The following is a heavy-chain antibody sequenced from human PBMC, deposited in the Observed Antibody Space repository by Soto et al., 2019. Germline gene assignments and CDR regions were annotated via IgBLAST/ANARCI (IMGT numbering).Heavy chain of an antibody. CDR2: MKYSGTT. J-gene: IGHJ3*02. Sequence: PSETLSLTCTVSGDSVSGNYWSWIRQPPGKELEWIANMKYSGTTFYNPSLKSRVTLSVDTSKNQFSLKLSSVTAADTAVYYCARRYGSAFDIWGQGTMVTVSS. CDR1: GDSVSGNY. D-gene: IGHD3-10*01. V-gene: IGHV4-59*08. CDR3: ARRYGSAFDI.